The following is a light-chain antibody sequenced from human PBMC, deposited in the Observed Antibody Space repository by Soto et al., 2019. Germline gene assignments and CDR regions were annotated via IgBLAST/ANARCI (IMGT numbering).Light chain of an antibody. CDR3: QSYDTGLSGPVV. Sequence: QSVLTQSPSLSGAPGQTIIISCTGGGSNIGAGFDVHWYQQLPGTAPKLLIYVNTNRPSGVPDRFSGSKSGTSASLVITGLQADDEADYYCQSYDTGLSGPVVFGGGTKLTVL. J-gene: IGLJ2*01. V-gene: IGLV1-40*01. CDR2: VNT. CDR1: GSNIGAGFD.